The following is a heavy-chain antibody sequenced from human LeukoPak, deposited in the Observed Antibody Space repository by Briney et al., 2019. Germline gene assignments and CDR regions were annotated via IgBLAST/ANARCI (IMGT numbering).Heavy chain of an antibody. CDR2: ISAYNGNT. CDR1: GYTFTSYG. D-gene: IGHD3-22*01. Sequence: ASVKVSCKASGYTFTSYGISWVRQAPGQGLEWMGWISAYNGNTNYAQKFQGRVTITRDTSASTAYMELSSLRSEDTAVYYCARPDTHYYDSSGYSIPFDYWGQGTLVTVSS. CDR3: ARPDTHYYDSSGYSIPFDY. V-gene: IGHV1-18*01. J-gene: IGHJ4*02.